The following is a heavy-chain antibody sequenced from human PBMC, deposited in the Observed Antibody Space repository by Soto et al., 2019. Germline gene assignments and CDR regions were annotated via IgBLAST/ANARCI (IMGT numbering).Heavy chain of an antibody. CDR3: AKAYIPMVRGVPNFSYYYYMDV. V-gene: IGHV3-21*04. D-gene: IGHD3-10*01. Sequence: GSLRLSCAASGCPFISYSMNWVRQKTRKGLEWVSSISSSSSYIYYADSVKGRFTISRDNAKNSLYLQMNSLRAEDTALYYCAKAYIPMVRGVPNFSYYYYMDVWGKGTTVTGSS. CDR2: ISSSSSYI. CDR1: GCPFISYS. J-gene: IGHJ6*03.